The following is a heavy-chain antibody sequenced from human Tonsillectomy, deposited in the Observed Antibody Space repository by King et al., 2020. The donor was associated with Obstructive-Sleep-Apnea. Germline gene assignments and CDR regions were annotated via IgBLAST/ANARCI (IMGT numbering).Heavy chain of an antibody. Sequence: QLVQSGPEVKKPGTSVKVSCKASGFTFTSSAMQWVRQARGQRLEWIGWIVVGSGNTNYAQKFQERVTITRDMSTSTASMELSGLRSEDTAVYYCAAGGGAREDYYYYGMDVWGQGTTVTVSS. J-gene: IGHJ6*02. CDR2: IVVGSGNT. CDR1: GFTFTSSA. V-gene: IGHV1-58*02. D-gene: IGHD3-10*01. CDR3: AAGGGAREDYYYYGMDV.